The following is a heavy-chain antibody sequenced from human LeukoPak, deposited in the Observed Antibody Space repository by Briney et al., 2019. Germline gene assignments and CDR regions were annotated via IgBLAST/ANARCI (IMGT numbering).Heavy chain of an antibody. Sequence: PSQTLSLTCTVSGGSISSGDYYWSWIRQPPTKGLEWIGYIYYSGSTNYNPSLKSRVTISVDTSKNQFTLKLSSVTAADTAVYYCARGYSSSWYGKYYSDYWGQGTLVTVSS. J-gene: IGHJ4*02. D-gene: IGHD6-13*01. CDR1: GGSISSGDYY. CDR3: ARGYSSSWYGKYYSDY. V-gene: IGHV4-61*08. CDR2: IYYSGST.